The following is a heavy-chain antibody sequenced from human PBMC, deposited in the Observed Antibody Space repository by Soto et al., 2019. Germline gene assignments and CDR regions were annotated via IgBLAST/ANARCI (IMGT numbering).Heavy chain of an antibody. V-gene: IGHV3-23*01. CDR2: ISGSGGST. D-gene: IGHD4-17*01. Sequence: GGSLRLSCVASGFTFSSYAMSWVRQAPGKGLEWVSAISGSGGSTYYADSVKGRFTISRDNSKNTLYLQMNSLRAEDTAVYYCAKRDYGDSYNWFDPWGQGTLVTVS. CDR3: AKRDYGDSYNWFDP. CDR1: GFTFSSYA. J-gene: IGHJ5*02.